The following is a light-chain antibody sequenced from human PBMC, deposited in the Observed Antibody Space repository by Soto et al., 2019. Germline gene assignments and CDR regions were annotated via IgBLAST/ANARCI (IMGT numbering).Light chain of an antibody. Sequence: QSALTQPASVSGSPGQSITISCTGTSSDVGGYNYVSWYQQHPGKATKLMIYDVSNRPSGVSNRFSGSKSGNTASLTISGLQAEDEADYYCSSYTSSSLQVFGTGTKVTVL. CDR3: SSYTSSSLQV. CDR1: SSDVGGYNY. J-gene: IGLJ1*01. CDR2: DVS. V-gene: IGLV2-14*03.